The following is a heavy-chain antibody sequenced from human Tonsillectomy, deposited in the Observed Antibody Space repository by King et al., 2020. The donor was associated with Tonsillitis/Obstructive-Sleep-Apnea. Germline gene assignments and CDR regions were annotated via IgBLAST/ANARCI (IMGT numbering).Heavy chain of an antibody. CDR1: GGSISSGGYY. J-gene: IGHJ4*02. V-gene: IGHV4-31*03. D-gene: IGHD3-9*01. Sequence: QLQESGPGLVMPSQTLSLTCTVSGGSISSGGYYWSWIRQHPGNGLEWIGHIYYSGSTYYNPSLKSRLSISVDTSENQLSLKLSSVTAADTAVYYCASLPGILTGRGFDSWGQGTLVTVSS. CDR2: IYYSGST. CDR3: ASLPGILTGRGFDS.